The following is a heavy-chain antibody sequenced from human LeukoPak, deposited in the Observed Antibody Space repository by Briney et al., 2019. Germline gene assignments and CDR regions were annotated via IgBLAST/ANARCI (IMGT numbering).Heavy chain of an antibody. CDR2: ISGSGGST. CDR3: AKDYYGSGSYPFDY. D-gene: IGHD3-10*01. CDR1: GFTFSSYA. Sequence: PGGSLRLSCAASGFTFSSYAMSRVRQAPGKGLEWVSAISGSGGSTYYADSVKGRFTISRDNSKNTLYLQMNSLRAEDTAVYYCAKDYYGSGSYPFDYWGQGTLVTVSS. V-gene: IGHV3-23*01. J-gene: IGHJ4*02.